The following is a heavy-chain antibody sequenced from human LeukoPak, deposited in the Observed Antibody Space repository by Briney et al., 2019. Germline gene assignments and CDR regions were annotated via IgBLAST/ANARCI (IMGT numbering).Heavy chain of an antibody. CDR2: INPSGGST. CDR1: GYTFTSYG. Sequence: ATVKVSCKASGYTFTSYGITWVRQAPGQGLEWMGIINPSGGSTSYAQKFQGRVTMTRDTSTSTVYMELSSLRSEDTAVYYCASSYGYSSGWVNYWGQGTLVTVSS. CDR3: ASSYGYSSGWVNY. V-gene: IGHV1-46*01. D-gene: IGHD6-19*01. J-gene: IGHJ4*02.